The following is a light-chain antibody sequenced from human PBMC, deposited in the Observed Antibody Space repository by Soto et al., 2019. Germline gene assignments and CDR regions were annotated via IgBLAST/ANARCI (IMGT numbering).Light chain of an antibody. V-gene: IGKV1-39*01. CDR2: AAS. CDR3: QQSYKTLYT. Sequence: DIQMTQSPSSLSASVGDRVTITCRASQSISVYLNWYQQKPGKAPNLLIYAASSLQSGVPSRFSGSGTGTHFTLTISSLQPEDFATYYCQQSYKTLYTFGQGNKLEIK. CDR1: QSISVY. J-gene: IGKJ2*01.